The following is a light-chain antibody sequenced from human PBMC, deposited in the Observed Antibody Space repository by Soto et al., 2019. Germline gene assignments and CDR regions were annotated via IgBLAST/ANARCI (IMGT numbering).Light chain of an antibody. CDR2: RNN. J-gene: IGLJ2*01. Sequence: QAVVTQPPSASGTPGQRVTLSCSGSSSNIGSNYVYWYQQLPGTAPKLLIYRNNQRPSGVPDRFSGSKSGTSASLAISGLRSEDEADYYCAAWDDSLSAYVVFGGGTKVTVL. V-gene: IGLV1-47*01. CDR3: AAWDDSLSAYVV. CDR1: SSNIGSNY.